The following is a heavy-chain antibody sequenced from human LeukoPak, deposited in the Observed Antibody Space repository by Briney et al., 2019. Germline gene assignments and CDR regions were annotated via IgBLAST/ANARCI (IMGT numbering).Heavy chain of an antibody. D-gene: IGHD6-6*01. V-gene: IGHV5-51*01. CDR2: IYPGNSYT. Sequence: GESLKISCKGSGYSFTNYWIGWVRQSPGIGLECMGIIYPGNSYTRYSPSFQGQVTFSADKALTTAYLQWSSLKASDTAMYYCARHLSVDRSSSRWFDPWGQGTLVTVSS. CDR1: GYSFTNYW. CDR3: ARHLSVDRSSSRWFDP. J-gene: IGHJ5*02.